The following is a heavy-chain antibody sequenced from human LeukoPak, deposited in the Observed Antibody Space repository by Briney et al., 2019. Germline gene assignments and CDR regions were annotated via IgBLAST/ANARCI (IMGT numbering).Heavy chain of an antibody. D-gene: IGHD4-17*01. CDR2: VYYTGSS. Sequence: SETLSLTCTVSPDSIRSYYWNWIRQSPGKGLEWIGYVYYTGSSNYNPSLKSRVTISVDTSKNQFSLKLSSVTAADTAVYYCARGYGYFDYWGQGTLVTVSS. CDR3: ARGYGYFDY. J-gene: IGHJ4*02. CDR1: PDSIRSYY. V-gene: IGHV4-59*01.